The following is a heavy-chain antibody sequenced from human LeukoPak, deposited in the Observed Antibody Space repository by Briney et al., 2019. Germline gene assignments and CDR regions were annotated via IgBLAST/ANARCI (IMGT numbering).Heavy chain of an antibody. Sequence: ASVKVSCKASGYTFTSYYMHWVRQAPGQGLEWMGIINPSGGSTSYAQKFQGRVTMTRDTSISTAYMELSRLRSDDTAVYYCARGHPTSMIVGHWGQGTLVTVSS. V-gene: IGHV1-46*01. CDR1: GYTFTSYY. D-gene: IGHD3-22*01. J-gene: IGHJ4*02. CDR2: INPSGGST. CDR3: ARGHPTSMIVGH.